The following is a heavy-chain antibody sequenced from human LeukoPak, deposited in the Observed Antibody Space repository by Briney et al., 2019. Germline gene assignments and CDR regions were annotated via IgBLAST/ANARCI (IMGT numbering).Heavy chain of an antibody. CDR2: ISGSGGST. CDR3: AKNNRYGPALFDY. Sequence: GGSLRLSCAASEFTFNTYSMNWVRQAPGKGLEWVSAISGSGGSTYYADSVKGRFTISRDNSKNTLYLQMNSLRAEDTAVYYCAKNNRYGPALFDYWGQGTLVTVSS. D-gene: IGHD3-10*01. CDR1: EFTFNTYS. J-gene: IGHJ4*02. V-gene: IGHV3-23*01.